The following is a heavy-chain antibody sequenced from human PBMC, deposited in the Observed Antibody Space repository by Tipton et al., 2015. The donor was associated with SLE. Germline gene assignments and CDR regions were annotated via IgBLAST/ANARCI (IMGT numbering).Heavy chain of an antibody. J-gene: IGHJ4*02. CDR2: ISYDGSNK. CDR3: ARGITPGY. Sequence: SLRLSCAASGFTFSSYAMHWVRQAPGKGLEWVAVISYDGSNKYYADSVKGRFTISRDNSKNTLYLQMNSLRAEDTAVYYCARGITPGYWGQGTLVTVSS. V-gene: IGHV3-30*04. CDR1: GFTFSSYA. D-gene: IGHD3-16*01.